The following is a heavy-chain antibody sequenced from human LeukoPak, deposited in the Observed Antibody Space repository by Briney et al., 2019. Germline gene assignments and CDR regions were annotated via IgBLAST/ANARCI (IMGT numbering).Heavy chain of an antibody. J-gene: IGHJ6*03. D-gene: IGHD3-22*01. CDR2: IYHSGST. V-gene: IGHV4-38-2*02. CDR3: ARVGDSSGYWGKVYYYYMDV. CDR1: GYSISSGYY. Sequence: SETLSLTCTVSGYSISSGYYWGWIRQPPGKGLEWIGRIYHSGSTYYNPSLKSRVTISVDTSKNQFSLKLSSVTAADTAVYYCARVGDSSGYWGKVYYYYMDVWGKGTTVTISS.